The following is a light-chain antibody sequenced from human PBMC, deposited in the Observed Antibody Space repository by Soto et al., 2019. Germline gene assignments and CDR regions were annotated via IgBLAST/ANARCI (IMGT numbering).Light chain of an antibody. J-gene: IGKJ4*01. CDR3: QQYDNWPPLT. CDR1: QSVSHS. CDR2: GAS. V-gene: IGKV3-15*01. Sequence: EIVMTQSPATLSVSPGERATLSCRASQSVSHSLAWYQQKPGQAPRLLIYGASTRATGIPDRFSGSGSGTEFTLTISSLQSEDFAVYYCQQYDNWPPLTFGGGTKVEIK.